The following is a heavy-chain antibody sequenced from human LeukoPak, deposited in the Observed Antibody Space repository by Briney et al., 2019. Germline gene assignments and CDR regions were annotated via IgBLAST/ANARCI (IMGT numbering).Heavy chain of an antibody. CDR2: INHSGST. J-gene: IGHJ4*02. CDR1: GGSFSGYY. CDR3: ARDRWLHLYFDY. Sequence: SETLSLTCAVYGGSFSGYYWSWIRQPPGKGLEWIGEINHSGSTNYNPSLKSRVTISVDTSKNQFSLKLSSVTAADTAVYYCARDRWLHLYFDYWGLGTLVTVSS. D-gene: IGHD5-24*01. V-gene: IGHV4-34*01.